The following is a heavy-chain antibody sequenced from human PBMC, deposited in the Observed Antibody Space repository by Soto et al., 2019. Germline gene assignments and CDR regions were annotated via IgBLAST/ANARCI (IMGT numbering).Heavy chain of an antibody. CDR3: AAGTELLWFRDPFDI. CDR2: IVVGSGNT. J-gene: IGHJ3*02. Sequence: QMQLVQSGPEVKKPGTSVKVSCKASGFTFTSSAVQWVRQARGQRLEWIGWIVVGSGNTNYAQKFQERVTITRDMSTSTAYMELSSLRSEDTAVYYCAAGTELLWFRDPFDIWGQGTMVTVSS. V-gene: IGHV1-58*01. D-gene: IGHD3-10*01. CDR1: GFTFTSSA.